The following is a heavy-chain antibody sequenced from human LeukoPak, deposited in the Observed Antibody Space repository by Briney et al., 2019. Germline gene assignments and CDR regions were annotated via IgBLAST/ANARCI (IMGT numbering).Heavy chain of an antibody. D-gene: IGHD3-16*02. J-gene: IGHJ4*02. V-gene: IGHV1-8*02. CDR3: ARGRGSYRPIDY. CDR2: MNPNSGNT. Sequence: GASVKVSCKASGYTFTGYYMHWVRQAPGQGLEWMGWMNPNSGNTGYAQKFQGRVTMTRNTSISTAYMELSSLRSGDTAVYYCARGRGSYRPIDYWGQGTLVTVSS. CDR1: GYTFTGYY.